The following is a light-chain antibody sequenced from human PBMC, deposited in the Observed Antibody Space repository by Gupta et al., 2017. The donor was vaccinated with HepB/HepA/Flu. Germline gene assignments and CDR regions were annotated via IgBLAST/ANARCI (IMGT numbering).Light chain of an antibody. CDR2: EVF. Sequence: QSALSQPASVSGSPGQSITISCAGTTNDVGKYMLVSWFQQHPDKAPKLLIFEVFKRPSGVSSRFSASKAGNTASLTIATLQPEDEADYFGSSVVGNKTVIFGGGTKLTVL. V-gene: IGLV2-23*02. J-gene: IGLJ2*01. CDR3: SSVVGNKTVI. CDR1: TNDVGKYML.